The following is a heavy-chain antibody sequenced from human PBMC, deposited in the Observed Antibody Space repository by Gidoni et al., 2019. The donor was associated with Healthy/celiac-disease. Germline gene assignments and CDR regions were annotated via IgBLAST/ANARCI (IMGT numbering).Heavy chain of an antibody. J-gene: IGHJ6*02. CDR3: ARSCSGGSCHNTYDYYGMDI. CDR2: ISSSGITI. V-gene: IGHV3-48*03. Sequence: EAPLVDSGGGLVQPGGSLRLSCAASGFPFRSSEMNWVRTAPGKGLEGVSYISSSGITIYYADSGRSRYTSSRDDARTSLYLQRNSLGVEDTAVYYCARSCSGGSCHNTYDYYGMDIWGQGTTVTVSS. CDR1: GFPFRSSE. D-gene: IGHD2-15*01.